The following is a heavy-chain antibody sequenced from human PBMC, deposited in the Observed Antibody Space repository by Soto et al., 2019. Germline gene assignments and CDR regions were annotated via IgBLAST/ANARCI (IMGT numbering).Heavy chain of an antibody. V-gene: IGHV1-69*13. J-gene: IGHJ4*02. CDR2: IIPSFGTA. Sequence: GASGKVSCKASGGTFSSYAISWVRQAPGQGVEWMGGIIPSFGTANYAQKFQGRGTITADESTRTARLELGSLRSEDTGVYYCARSLPAGFCSSTSCPSPFDYWGQGTLVTVSS. CDR1: GGTFSSYA. D-gene: IGHD2-2*01. CDR3: ARSLPAGFCSSTSCPSPFDY.